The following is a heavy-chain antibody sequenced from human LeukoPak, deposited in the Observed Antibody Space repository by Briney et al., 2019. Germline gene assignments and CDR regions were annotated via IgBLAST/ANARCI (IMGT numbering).Heavy chain of an antibody. V-gene: IGHV1-18*04. CDR3: ARDRGEYSSSSREFDY. Sequence: ASVKVSCKASGYTFTSYYMHWVRQAPGQGLEWMGGIIPIFGTANYAQKLQGRVTMTTDTSTSTAYMELRSLRSDDTAVYYCARDRGEYSSSSREFDYWGQGTLVTVSS. J-gene: IGHJ4*02. CDR2: IIPIFGTA. D-gene: IGHD6-6*01. CDR1: GYTFTSYY.